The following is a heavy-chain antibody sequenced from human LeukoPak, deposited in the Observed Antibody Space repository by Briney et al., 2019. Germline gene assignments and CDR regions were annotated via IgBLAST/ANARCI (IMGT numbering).Heavy chain of an antibody. J-gene: IGHJ4*02. V-gene: IGHV1-2*02. CDR3: ARPRRSGSYSVDS. Sequence: ASVKVSCKASGYTFTGYYMHWVRQAPGQGLEWMGWINPNTGGTNYAQNFQGRVTMTRDTSISTAYMELSSLRSDDTAVYYCARPRRSGSYSVDSWGQGTLVTASS. CDR1: GYTFTGYY. CDR2: INPNTGGT. D-gene: IGHD1-26*01.